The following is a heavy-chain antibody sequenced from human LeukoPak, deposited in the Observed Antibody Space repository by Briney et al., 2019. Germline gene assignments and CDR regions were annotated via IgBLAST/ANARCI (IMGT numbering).Heavy chain of an antibody. Sequence: PGGSLRLSCAASGFTFSSYAMSWVRQAPGKGLEWVSAISGGGGSTYYADSVKGRFTISRDNSKNTLYLQMNSLRAEDTAVYYCAKDTSSSLYYYYYMDVWGKGTTVTVSS. CDR2: ISGGGGST. J-gene: IGHJ6*03. V-gene: IGHV3-23*01. CDR1: GFTFSSYA. D-gene: IGHD6-6*01. CDR3: AKDTSSSLYYYYYMDV.